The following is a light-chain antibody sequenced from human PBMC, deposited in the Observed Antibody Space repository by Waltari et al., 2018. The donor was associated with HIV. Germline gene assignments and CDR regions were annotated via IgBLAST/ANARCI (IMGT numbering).Light chain of an antibody. V-gene: IGLV1-40*01. Sequence: QSVLTQPPSVSGAPGQRVTISCTGSSSNIGAGHDVHWYQQLPGTAPKLLIYGNSNRPSGVPDPFSGSKSGTSASLAITGLQAEDEADYYCQSYDSSLSGPVVFGGGTKLTVL. CDR2: GNS. CDR3: QSYDSSLSGPVV. J-gene: IGLJ2*01. CDR1: SSNIGAGHD.